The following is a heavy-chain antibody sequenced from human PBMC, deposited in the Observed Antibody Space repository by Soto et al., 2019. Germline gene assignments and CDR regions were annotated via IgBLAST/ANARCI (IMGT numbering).Heavy chain of an antibody. J-gene: IGHJ6*02. V-gene: IGHV2-5*02. D-gene: IGHD3-16*01. CDR2: IYWDDDK. CDR1: GFSLSTSGVG. CDR3: AHRPGVMTDYYYYGMDV. Sequence: ESGPTLVNPTQTLTLTCTFSGFSLSTSGVGVGWIRQPPGKALEWLALIYWDDDKRYSPSLKSRLTITKDTSKNQVVLTMTNMDPVDTATYYCAHRPGVMTDYYYYGMDVWGQGTTVTVSS.